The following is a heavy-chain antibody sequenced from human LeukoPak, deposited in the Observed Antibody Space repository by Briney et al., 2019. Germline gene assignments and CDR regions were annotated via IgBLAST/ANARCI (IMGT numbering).Heavy chain of an antibody. Sequence: QAGGSLRLSCAASGFTFSSYGMHGVRQAPGKGLEWVAVISYDGSNKYYADSVKGRFTISRDNSKNTLYLQMNSLRAENTAVYYCAKFPSPSSSFDYWGQGTLVTVSS. CDR2: ISYDGSNK. J-gene: IGHJ4*02. CDR1: GFTFSSYG. CDR3: AKFPSPSSSFDY. V-gene: IGHV3-30*18. D-gene: IGHD2-2*01.